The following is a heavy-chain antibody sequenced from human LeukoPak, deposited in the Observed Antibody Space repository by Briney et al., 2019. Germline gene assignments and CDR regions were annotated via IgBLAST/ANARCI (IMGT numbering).Heavy chain of an antibody. CDR2: ASYDGSNQ. J-gene: IGHJ6*02. CDR1: GFAFSSYG. D-gene: IGHD6-13*01. Sequence: GGSLRLSCAASGFAFSSYGMHWVRQAPGKGPEWVAAASYDGSNQYYVDSVKGRFTISRDNSQNTLNLQMNSLRAEDTAVYYCAKDLVSAAGLFYYGMDVWGQGTTVTVSS. V-gene: IGHV3-30*18. CDR3: AKDLVSAAGLFYYGMDV.